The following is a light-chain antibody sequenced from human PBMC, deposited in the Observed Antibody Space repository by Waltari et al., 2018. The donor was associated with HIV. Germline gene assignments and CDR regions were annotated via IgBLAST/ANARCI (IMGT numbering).Light chain of an antibody. J-gene: IGLJ3*02. CDR2: RND. V-gene: IGLV1-47*01. CDR3: QSYDSSLSVWV. CDR1: RSTLGKNF. Sequence: QSVLTQPPSASGTPGQRVTISCSGSRSTLGKNFIYWYQQVPGTAPNLLIYRNDQRPSGVPDRFSGSKSGTSASLAITGLLAKDEADYYCQSYDSSLSVWVFGGGTKLTVL.